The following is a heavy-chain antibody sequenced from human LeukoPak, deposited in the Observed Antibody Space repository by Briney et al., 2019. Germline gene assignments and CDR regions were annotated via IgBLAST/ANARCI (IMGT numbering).Heavy chain of an antibody. CDR3: TRAHYDSSGYYLN. Sequence: PGGSLRLSCAASGFTFSGSAMHWVRQASGEGLEWVGRIRSKANSYATAYAASVKGRFTISRDDSKNTAYLQMNSLKTEDTAVYYCTRAHYDSSGYYLNWGQGTLVAVSS. V-gene: IGHV3-73*01. J-gene: IGHJ4*02. CDR1: GFTFSGSA. D-gene: IGHD3-22*01. CDR2: IRSKANSYAT.